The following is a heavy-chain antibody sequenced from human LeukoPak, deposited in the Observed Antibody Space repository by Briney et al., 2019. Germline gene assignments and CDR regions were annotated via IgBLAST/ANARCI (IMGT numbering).Heavy chain of an antibody. CDR2: ISGSGGNT. Sequence: PGGSLRLSCAASGFTFSNYAMSWVRQAPGKGLEWVSGISGSGGNTYYADSVKGRFTISRDNSKNTLYLQMNSLTAEDTAIYYCASGQGSHRRHYFDYWGQGTLVTVSS. D-gene: IGHD3-16*02. CDR3: ASGQGSHRRHYFDY. CDR1: GFTFSNYA. V-gene: IGHV3-23*01. J-gene: IGHJ4*02.